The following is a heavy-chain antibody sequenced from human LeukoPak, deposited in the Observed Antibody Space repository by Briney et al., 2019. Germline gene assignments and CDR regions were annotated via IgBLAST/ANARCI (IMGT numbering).Heavy chain of an antibody. Sequence: PGGSLRLSCAASGFIFSTYWMHWVRQAPGKGLVWVSRMNSDGGSISYADSVKGRFTISRDNAKNTLYLQMNNLRPEDTAVYYCVPQEDCSRTTCQFDYWGQGTLVTVSS. J-gene: IGHJ4*02. V-gene: IGHV3-74*01. CDR2: MNSDGGSI. CDR3: VPQEDCSRTTCQFDY. D-gene: IGHD2-2*01. CDR1: GFIFSTYW.